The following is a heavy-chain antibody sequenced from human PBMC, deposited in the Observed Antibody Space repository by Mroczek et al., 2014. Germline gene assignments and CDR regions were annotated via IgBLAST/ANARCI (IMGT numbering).Heavy chain of an antibody. CDR1: GYTFTSYD. CDR2: MNPNSGNT. D-gene: IGHD3-22*01. V-gene: IGHV1-8*01. Sequence: VQLVETGAEVKKPGASVKVSCKASGYTFTSYDINWVRQATGQGLEWMGWMNPNSGNTGYAQKFQGRVTMTRNTSISTAYMELSSLRSEDTAVYYCARGGHSSGYYYVFGDYWGQGTLVTVSS. CDR3: ARGGHSSGYYYVFGDY. J-gene: IGHJ4*02.